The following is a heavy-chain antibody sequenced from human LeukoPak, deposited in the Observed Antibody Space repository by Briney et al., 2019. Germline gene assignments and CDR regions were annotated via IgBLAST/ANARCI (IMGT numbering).Heavy chain of an antibody. CDR2: IIPILGIA. J-gene: IGHJ3*02. D-gene: IGHD3-10*01. CDR3: ARGSQYYYGSGSYYGPVNDAFDI. V-gene: IGHV1-69*04. CDR1: GYTFTNYG. Sequence: GASVKVSCKAFGYTFTNYGITWLRQAPGQGLEWMGRIIPILGIANYAQKFQGRVTITADKSTSTAYMELSSLRSEDTAVYYCARGSQYYYGSGSYYGPVNDAFDIWGQGTMVTVSS.